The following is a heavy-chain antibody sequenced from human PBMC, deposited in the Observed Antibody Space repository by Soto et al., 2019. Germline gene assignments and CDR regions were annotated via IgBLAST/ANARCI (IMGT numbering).Heavy chain of an antibody. V-gene: IGHV4-59*01. CDR3: AKYRRTDAEGYRLDP. J-gene: IGHJ5*02. D-gene: IGHD5-12*01. CDR1: GGSISGYY. CDR2: VYYSGST. Sequence: PSETLSLTCTLSGGSISGYYWGWIRQPPGKGLEWIGYVYYSGSTKYNPSLESRVTISVDMSNNQFSLMLTSVTAADTAVYYCAKYRRTDAEGYRLDPWGQGTLVTVSS.